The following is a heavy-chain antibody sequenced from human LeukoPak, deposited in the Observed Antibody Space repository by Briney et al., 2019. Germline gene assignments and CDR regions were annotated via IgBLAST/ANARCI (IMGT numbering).Heavy chain of an antibody. D-gene: IGHD6-13*01. V-gene: IGHV3-23*01. Sequence: GGSLRLSCAASGFTFRSYDMSWVRQAPGKGLEWVSGISGSGGSTYYADSVKGRFTISRDNSNNTVYLQMNSLRADDTAVFYCARDSSARYSASWYVVGDFDYWGQGTLVTVSS. CDR2: ISGSGGST. CDR1: GFTFRSYD. CDR3: ARDSSARYSASWYVVGDFDY. J-gene: IGHJ4*02.